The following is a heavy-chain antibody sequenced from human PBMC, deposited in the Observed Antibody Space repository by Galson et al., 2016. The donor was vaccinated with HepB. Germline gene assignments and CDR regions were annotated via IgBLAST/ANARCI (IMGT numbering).Heavy chain of an antibody. J-gene: IGHJ5*02. Sequence: ETLSLTCAVSGASISFTNYYWGWIRQPPGKGLEWIGSIFYSGSTYYTPSLKSRVTISVDTSKNQFSLKLNSVTAADTAVYFCARHGGVGATYWFDPWGQGTLVTVSS. CDR1: GASISFTNYY. V-gene: IGHV4-39*01. CDR2: IFYSGST. D-gene: IGHD1-26*01. CDR3: ARHGGVGATYWFDP.